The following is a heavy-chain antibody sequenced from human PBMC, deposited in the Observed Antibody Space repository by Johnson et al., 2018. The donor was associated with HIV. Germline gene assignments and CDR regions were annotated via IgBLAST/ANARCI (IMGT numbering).Heavy chain of an antibody. D-gene: IGHD4-23*01. J-gene: IGHJ3*02. CDR1: GFTFSSYA. V-gene: IGHV3-13*01. CDR3: AREAQTHAFDI. CDR2: IGTAGDT. Sequence: EVQLVESGGGVVQPGRSLRLSCAASGFTFSSYAMHWVRQATGKGLEWVSAIGTAGDTYYPGSVKGRFTISRENAKNSLYLQMNSLRAGDTAVYYCAREAQTHAFDIWGQGTMVTVSS.